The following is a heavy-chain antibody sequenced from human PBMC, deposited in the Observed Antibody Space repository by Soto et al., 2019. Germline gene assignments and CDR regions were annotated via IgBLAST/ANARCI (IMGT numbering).Heavy chain of an antibody. V-gene: IGHV1-46*03. CDR2: INPSGGST. D-gene: IGHD6-13*01. Sequence: ASVKVSCKASGYTFTSYYMHWVRQAPGQGLEWIGIINPSGGSTSYAQKFQGRVTMTRDTSTSAVYMELSSLRSEDTAVYYCARTNSSSWYGDYWGQGTLVTVSS. CDR1: GYTFTSYY. J-gene: IGHJ4*02. CDR3: ARTNSSSWYGDY.